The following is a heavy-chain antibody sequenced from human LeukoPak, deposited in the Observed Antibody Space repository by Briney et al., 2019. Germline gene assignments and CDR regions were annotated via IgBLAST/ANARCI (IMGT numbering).Heavy chain of an antibody. V-gene: IGHV1-2*02. Sequence: GASVKVSCKASGYTFTDYYVHWVRQAPGQGLEWMGWIKPNSGGTSYAQKFQGRVTVTRDTSINTAYMELSRLRSDDTAVYYCARDGRDSSGCYPDYWGQGTLVTVSS. J-gene: IGHJ4*02. D-gene: IGHD3-22*01. CDR1: GYTFTDYY. CDR2: IKPNSGGT. CDR3: ARDGRDSSGCYPDY.